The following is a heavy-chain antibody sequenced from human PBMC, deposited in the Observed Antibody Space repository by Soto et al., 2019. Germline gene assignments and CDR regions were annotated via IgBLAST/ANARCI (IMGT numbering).Heavy chain of an antibody. CDR1: GGSISSGGFY. Sequence: QVQLQESGPGLVKPSQTLSLTCTVSGGSISSGGFYWSWIRQHPGKGLEWIGYIYYSGSTYYNPSLKSRFTISLDTSKNQSSLKLSSVTAADTAVYYCARGGDGYNIDYWGQGTLVTVSS. J-gene: IGHJ4*02. CDR3: ARGGDGYNIDY. D-gene: IGHD5-12*01. V-gene: IGHV4-31*03. CDR2: IYYSGST.